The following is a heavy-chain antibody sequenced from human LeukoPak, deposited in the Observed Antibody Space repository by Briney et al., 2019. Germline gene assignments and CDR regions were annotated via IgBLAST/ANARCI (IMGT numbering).Heavy chain of an antibody. CDR2: IGSDGSST. D-gene: IGHD2-15*01. CDR1: GVTFSSYW. Sequence: GGSLRLSCAASGVTFSSYWMHWVRQAPGKGLVWVSRIGSDGSSTNYADSVKGRFTISRDNAKNTLYLQMNSLRAEDTAVYYCASGYCSGGSCYSAGDYWGQGTLVTVSS. CDR3: ASGYCSGGSCYSAGDY. J-gene: IGHJ4*02. V-gene: IGHV3-74*01.